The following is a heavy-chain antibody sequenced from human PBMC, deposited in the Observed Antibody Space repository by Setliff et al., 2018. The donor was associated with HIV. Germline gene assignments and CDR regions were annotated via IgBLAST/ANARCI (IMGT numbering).Heavy chain of an antibody. CDR2: IYHSGST. J-gene: IGHJ4*02. CDR1: GYSISSGYY. V-gene: IGHV4-38-2*02. Sequence: SETLSLTCAVSGYSISSGYYWGWIRQPPGKGLEWIGSIYHSGSTYYNPSLKSRVTISVDTSKNQFSLKLSSVTAADTAVYYCARDKSYIDYWGQGTLVTVSS. CDR3: ARDKSYIDY.